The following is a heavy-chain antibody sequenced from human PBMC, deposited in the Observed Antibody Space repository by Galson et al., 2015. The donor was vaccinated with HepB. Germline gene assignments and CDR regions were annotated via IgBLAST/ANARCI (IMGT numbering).Heavy chain of an antibody. D-gene: IGHD6-6*01. CDR1: GFTFSSYG. Sequence: SLRLSCAASGFTFSSYGMHWVRQAPGKGLEWVAVISYDGSNKYYADSVKGRFTISRDNSKNTLYLQMNSLRAEDTAVYYCARHWGHRARPLIGQKVKDYWGQGTLVTVSS. CDR3: ARHWGHRARPLIGQKVKDY. CDR2: ISYDGSNK. J-gene: IGHJ4*02. V-gene: IGHV3-30*03.